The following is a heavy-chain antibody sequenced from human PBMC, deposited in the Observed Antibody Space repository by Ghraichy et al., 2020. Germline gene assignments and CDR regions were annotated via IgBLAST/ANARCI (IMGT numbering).Heavy chain of an antibody. CDR1: GESFSNYY. Sequence: SETQSLTCAVYGESFSNYYWSWIRQPPGKGLEWIGEISHTGNTNFNPSLKTRVTISVDTSKSQLFLKVNSVTAADTAVYYCARGTWEPLFRYWGQGTLVTVSS. V-gene: IGHV4-34*01. D-gene: IGHD1-26*01. J-gene: IGHJ4*02. CDR2: ISHTGNT. CDR3: ARGTWEPLFRY.